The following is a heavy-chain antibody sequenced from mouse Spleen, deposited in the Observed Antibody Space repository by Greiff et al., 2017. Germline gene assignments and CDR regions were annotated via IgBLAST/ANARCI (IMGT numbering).Heavy chain of an antibody. J-gene: IGHJ4*01. CDR2: ISSGGGNT. CDR3: ARQSRWAMDY. CDR1: GFTFSSYA. D-gene: IGHD1-1*02. Sequence: EVQRVESGGGLVKLGGSLKLSCAASGFTFSSYAMSWVRQTPEKRLEWVATISSGGGNTYYPDSVKGRFTISRDNAKNTLYLQMSSLKSEDTAMYYCARQSRWAMDYWGQGTSVTVSS. V-gene: IGHV5-9-3*01.